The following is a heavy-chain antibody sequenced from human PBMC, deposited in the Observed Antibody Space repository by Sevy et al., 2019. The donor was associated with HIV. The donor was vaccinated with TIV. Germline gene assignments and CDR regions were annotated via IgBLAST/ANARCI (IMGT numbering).Heavy chain of an antibody. CDR3: ARKYDSSGYFDY. V-gene: IGHV3-23*01. CDR2: ISGSGGSGDKT. CDR1: VFTFSRYA. J-gene: IGHJ4*02. Sequence: GESLKISCAASVFTFSRYAMNWVRQAPGKGLEWVSGISGSGGSGDKTNYADSVKGRFTISRDDSKNSLYLQLNSLRAEDTAIYYCARKYDSSGYFDYWGQGTLVTVSS. D-gene: IGHD3-22*01.